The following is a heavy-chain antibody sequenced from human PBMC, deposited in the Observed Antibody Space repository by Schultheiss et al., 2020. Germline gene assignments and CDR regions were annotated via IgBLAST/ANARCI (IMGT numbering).Heavy chain of an antibody. Sequence: GGSLRLSCAASGFIFSAYWMTWVRQAPGKGLEWVANIKQAGTEKNYVDSVKGRFTISRDNAKNSLYLQMDSLRVEDTAVYYCARDGGVSGYDLFDYWGQGTLVTVSS. CDR3: ARDGGVSGYDLFDY. CDR1: GFIFSAYW. CDR2: IKQAGTEK. V-gene: IGHV3-7*03. D-gene: IGHD5-12*01. J-gene: IGHJ4*02.